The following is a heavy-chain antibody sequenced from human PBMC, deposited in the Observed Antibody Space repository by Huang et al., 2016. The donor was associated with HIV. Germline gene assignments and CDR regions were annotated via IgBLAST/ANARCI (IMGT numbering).Heavy chain of an antibody. V-gene: IGHV3-30*18. CDR2: ISDDSKTK. CDR3: AKGGSAAAVLDF. J-gene: IGHJ4*02. CDR1: GFTFSSYC. Sequence: QVQLVASGGGVVQPGRSLRISCAGSGFTFSSYCMRWVRQAPGKVGEGVTVISDDSKTKSYAVSVKGRFSIPRDNSKTTVYLQLNSLRLEDTAVYYCAKGGSAAAVLDFWGQGTLVTVSS. D-gene: IGHD6-13*01.